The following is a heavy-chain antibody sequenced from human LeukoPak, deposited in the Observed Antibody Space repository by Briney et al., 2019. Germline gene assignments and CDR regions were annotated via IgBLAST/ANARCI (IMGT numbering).Heavy chain of an antibody. CDR1: GYTLTELS. Sequence: GASVKVSCKVSGYTLTELSMHWVRQAPGQGLEWMGWINPNSGGTNYAQKFQGRVTMTRDTSISTAYMELSRLRSDDTAVYYCATSTVTTFTFDYWGQGTLVTVSS. CDR2: INPNSGGT. D-gene: IGHD4-17*01. V-gene: IGHV1-2*02. J-gene: IGHJ4*02. CDR3: ATSTVTTFTFDY.